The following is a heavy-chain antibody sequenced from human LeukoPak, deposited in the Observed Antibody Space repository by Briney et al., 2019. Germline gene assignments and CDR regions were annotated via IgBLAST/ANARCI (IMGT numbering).Heavy chain of an antibody. CDR3: FWYLIVDEFLVDY. Sequence: SETLSLTCTVSGGSISSSSYYWGWIRQPPGKGLEWIGSIYYSGSTYYNPSLKSRVTISVDTSKNQFSLKLSSVTAADTAVYYCFWYLIVDEFLVDYWGQGTLVTVSS. D-gene: IGHD3-22*01. J-gene: IGHJ4*02. V-gene: IGHV4-39*07. CDR1: GGSISSSSYY. CDR2: IYYSGST.